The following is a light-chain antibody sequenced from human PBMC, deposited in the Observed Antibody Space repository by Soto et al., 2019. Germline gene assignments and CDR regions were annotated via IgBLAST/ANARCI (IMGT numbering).Light chain of an antibody. V-gene: IGKV1-5*03. J-gene: IGKJ1*01. CDR1: QSISSW. CDR3: RQYNTYSPVT. CDR2: KAS. Sequence: DIPMTQSPSTLSASVGDRVTITCRASQSISSWLAWYQQKPGKAPKLLIYKASKLKSGGPSRFSGSGSGTEFALTISSLQPDDFATYFCRQYNTYSPVTFGQGTKVEIK.